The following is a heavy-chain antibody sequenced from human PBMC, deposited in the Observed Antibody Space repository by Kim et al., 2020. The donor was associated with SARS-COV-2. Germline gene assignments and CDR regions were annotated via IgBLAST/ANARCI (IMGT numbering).Heavy chain of an antibody. CDR3: ARPRVWYSIDVFDI. Sequence: SETLSLTCTVSGGSISGSNYYWGWIRQPPGKGLEWIGSVYDSGVAYYNPSLKSRVTISIDTPKNQFSLKVNSVTAADTAVYYCARPRVWYSIDVFDIWGQGTMVTVSS. CDR1: GGSISGSNYY. D-gene: IGHD2-15*01. V-gene: IGHV4-39*01. J-gene: IGHJ3*02. CDR2: VYDSGVA.